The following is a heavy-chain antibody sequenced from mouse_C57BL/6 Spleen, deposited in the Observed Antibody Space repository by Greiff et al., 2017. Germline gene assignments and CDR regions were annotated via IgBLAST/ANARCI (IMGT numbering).Heavy chain of an antibody. CDR2: IDPSDSYT. D-gene: IGHD1-1*01. V-gene: IGHV1-59*01. Sequence: QVQLQQSGAELVRPGTSVKLSCTASGYTFTSYWMHWVKQRPGQGLEWIGVIDPSDSYTNYNQKFKGKATLTVDTSSSTAYMQLSSLTSEDSAVYYCARGDYYGSSYSAWFADWGQGTLVTVSA. CDR1: GYTFTSYW. J-gene: IGHJ3*01. CDR3: ARGDYYGSSYSAWFAD.